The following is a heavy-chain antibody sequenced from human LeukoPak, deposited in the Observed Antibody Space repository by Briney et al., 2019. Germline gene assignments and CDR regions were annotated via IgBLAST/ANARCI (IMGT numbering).Heavy chain of an antibody. J-gene: IGHJ4*02. D-gene: IGHD1-26*01. CDR2: TKPDGSER. V-gene: IGHV3-7*05. Sequence: GGSLRLSCAASGFTFTNYWMSWVRQAPEKGLQCVANTKPDGSERYSVDSVKGRFTISRDNAKISLYLQMSSLRVEDTAVYYCARDHRAGALFDYWGQGVLVTVSS. CDR3: ARDHRAGALFDY. CDR1: GFTFTNYW.